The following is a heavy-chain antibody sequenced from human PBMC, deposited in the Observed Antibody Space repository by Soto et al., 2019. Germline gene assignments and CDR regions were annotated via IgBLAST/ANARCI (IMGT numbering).Heavy chain of an antibody. CDR2: IYPGDSDT. CDR1: GYSFTNYW. Sequence: GGSLRLSCKGSGYSFTNYWIGWVRQMPGKGLEWMGIIYPGDSDTRYSPSFQGQVTISADKSISTAYLQWSSLKASDTAMYYCARQSSSSNGYYYYYGMDVWGQGTTVTVSS. V-gene: IGHV5-51*01. D-gene: IGHD6-6*01. J-gene: IGHJ6*02. CDR3: ARQSSSSNGYYYYYGMDV.